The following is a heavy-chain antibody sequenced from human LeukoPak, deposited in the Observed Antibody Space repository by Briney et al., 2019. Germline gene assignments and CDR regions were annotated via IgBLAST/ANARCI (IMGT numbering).Heavy chain of an antibody. CDR2: IIPIFGTA. CDR3: AREEGTSYPGWFDH. D-gene: IGHD2-2*01. CDR1: GGTFSSYA. J-gene: IGHJ5*02. V-gene: IGHV1-69*01. Sequence: GASVKVSFKASGGTFSSYAISWVRQAPGQGLEWMGGIIPIFGTANYAQKFQGRVTITADESTSTAYMELSSLRSEDTAAYYCAREEGTSYPGWFDHWGQGTLVTVSS.